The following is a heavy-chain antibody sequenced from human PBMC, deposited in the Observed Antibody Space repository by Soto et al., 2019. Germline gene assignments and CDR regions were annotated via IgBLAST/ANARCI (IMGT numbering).Heavy chain of an antibody. J-gene: IGHJ5*02. CDR3: ASPKIAFYNWFDP. Sequence: SETLSLTCTVSGGSISSSSYYWGWIRQPPGKGLEWIGSIYYSGSTYYNPSLKNRVTISVDTSKNQFSLKLSSVTAADSAVYYCASPKIAFYNWFDPWGQGTLVTVSS. CDR2: IYYSGST. D-gene: IGHD3-3*02. CDR1: GGSISSSSYY. V-gene: IGHV4-39*01.